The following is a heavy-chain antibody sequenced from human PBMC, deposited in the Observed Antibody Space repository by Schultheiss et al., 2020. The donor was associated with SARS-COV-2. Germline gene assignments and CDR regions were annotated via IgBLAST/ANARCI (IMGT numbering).Heavy chain of an antibody. Sequence: SETLSLTCAVYGGSFSGYYWSWIRQPPGKGLEWIGEINHSGSTYYNPSLKSRVTISVDTSKNQFSLKLSSVTAADTAVYYCATEVPAAIARDYWGQGTLVTVSS. CDR2: INHSGST. CDR1: GGSFSGYY. V-gene: IGHV4-34*01. CDR3: ATEVPAAIARDY. J-gene: IGHJ4*02. D-gene: IGHD2-2*02.